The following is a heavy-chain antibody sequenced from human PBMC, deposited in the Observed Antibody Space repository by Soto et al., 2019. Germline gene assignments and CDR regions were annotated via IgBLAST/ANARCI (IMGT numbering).Heavy chain of an antibody. J-gene: IGHJ5*02. D-gene: IGHD3-22*01. CDR3: ARDRTDSGYYTNWLDP. CDR1: GGTFGSDA. Sequence: QVHLMQSGAEVKKPGSSVKVSCKASGGTFGSDAITWVRQAPGQGLEWVGRIIPIFGTTNYAQNLQGRVTISADKSTLTPYMELHSLTSDDTALYYCARDRTDSGYYTNWLDPWGQGTQVTVSS. V-gene: IGHV1-69*06. CDR2: IIPIFGTT.